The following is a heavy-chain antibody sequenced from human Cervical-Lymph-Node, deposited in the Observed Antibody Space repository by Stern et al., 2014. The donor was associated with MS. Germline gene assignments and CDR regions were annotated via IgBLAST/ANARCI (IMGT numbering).Heavy chain of an antibody. CDR3: ARERQQYCNSEGCSYWYFDL. Sequence: QVQLVESGPGLVKPSGTLSLTCAVSGGSVSSTNWWSWVRQSPGKGLEWIGNIYPSGASNYRPSLRSRVSISLDNSKNHLSLHLTSVTAADTAVYYCARERQQYCNSEGCSYWYFDLWGRGTLVTVSS. V-gene: IGHV4-4*02. CDR1: GGSVSSTNW. J-gene: IGHJ2*01. CDR2: IYPSGAS. D-gene: IGHD2/OR15-2a*01.